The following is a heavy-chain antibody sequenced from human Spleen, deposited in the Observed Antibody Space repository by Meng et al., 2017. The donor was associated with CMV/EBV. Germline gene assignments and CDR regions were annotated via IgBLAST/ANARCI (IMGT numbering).Heavy chain of an antibody. V-gene: IGHV5-51*01. CDR3: ARRAGP. CDR1: GFSFSTSW. CDR2: IYPGDSDT. J-gene: IGHJ5*02. Sequence: KVSCKGSGFSFSTSWIGWVRQMPGKGLEFMGIIYPGDSDTTYSPSFQGQVTISVDMSISTAYLQWNNLKASDTAMYYCARRAGPWGQGTLVTVSS.